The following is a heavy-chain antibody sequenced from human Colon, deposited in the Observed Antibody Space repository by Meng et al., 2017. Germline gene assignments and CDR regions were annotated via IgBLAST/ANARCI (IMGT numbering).Heavy chain of an antibody. CDR1: GYTFTSYG. V-gene: IGHV1-18*01. CDR2: ISAYNGNT. Sequence: ASVQVSCKASGYTFTSYGFSWVRQAPGQGLEWMGWISAYNGNTNYAQKLQGRVTMTTDTSTSTAYMELRSLRADDTAVYYCARVTEMATMVFDYWGQGTLVTVSS. J-gene: IGHJ4*02. CDR3: ARVTEMATMVFDY. D-gene: IGHD5-24*01.